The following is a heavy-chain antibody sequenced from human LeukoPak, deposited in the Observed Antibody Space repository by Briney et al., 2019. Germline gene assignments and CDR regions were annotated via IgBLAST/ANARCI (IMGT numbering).Heavy chain of an antibody. V-gene: IGHV1-3*02. D-gene: IGHD4-23*01. J-gene: IGHJ4*02. CDR1: GYTFTNYA. Sequence: GASVKVSCKASGYTFTNYALHWVRQAPGQRLEWMGWTDGATGNTRFSQDFQGRLTITIGTSASTAYMELSSLRSEDTAVYYCARSPGGNARSWLDSWGQGTLVTVSS. CDR2: TDGATGNT. CDR3: ARSPGGNARSWLDS.